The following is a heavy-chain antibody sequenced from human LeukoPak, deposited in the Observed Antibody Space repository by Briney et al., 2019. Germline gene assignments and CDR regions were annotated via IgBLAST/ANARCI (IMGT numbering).Heavy chain of an antibody. CDR1: GGSISSYY. CDR2: IYTSGST. CDR3: ARGRRDGYNFFYYYMDV. Sequence: SETLSLTCTVSGGSISSYYWSWIRQPAGKGLEWIGRIYTSGSTNYNPSLKSRVTISVDTSKNQFSLKLSSVTAADTAVYYCARGRRDGYNFFYYYMDVWGKGTTVTISS. V-gene: IGHV4-4*07. J-gene: IGHJ6*03. D-gene: IGHD5-24*01.